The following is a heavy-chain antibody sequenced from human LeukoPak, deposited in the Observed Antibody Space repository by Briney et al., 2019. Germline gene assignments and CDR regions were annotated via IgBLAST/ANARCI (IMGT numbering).Heavy chain of an antibody. J-gene: IGHJ4*02. CDR1: GGSISNYY. CDR2: MYYSGST. D-gene: IGHD6-13*01. CDR3: AGGLIAAAGTGVDY. V-gene: IGHV4-59*01. Sequence: SETLSLTCTVSGGSISNYYWSWIRQPPGKGLEWIGYMYYSGSTNYNPSLKSRVTISADTSKNQFSLKLSSVTAADTAVYYCAGGLIAAAGTGVDYWGQGTLVTVSS.